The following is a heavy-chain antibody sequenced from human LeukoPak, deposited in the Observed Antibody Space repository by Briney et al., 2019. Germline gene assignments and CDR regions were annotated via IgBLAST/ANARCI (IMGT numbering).Heavy chain of an antibody. CDR3: ARGAVAGFYYFDY. D-gene: IGHD6-19*01. V-gene: IGHV3-7*03. J-gene: IGHJ4*02. CDR2: IKQDGSEK. Sequence: GGSLRLSCAASGFTFSSYWMSWVRQAPGKGLEWVANIKQDGSEKYYVDSVKGRFTISRDNAKNSLYLQMNSLRAEDTALYYCARGAVAGFYYFDYWGQGTLVTVSS. CDR1: GFTFSSYW.